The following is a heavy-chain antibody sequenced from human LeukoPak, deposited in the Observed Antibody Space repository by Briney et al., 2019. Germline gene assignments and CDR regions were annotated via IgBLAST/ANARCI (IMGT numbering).Heavy chain of an antibody. Sequence: ASVTVSFMASGYTFTGYYMHWVRQAPGQGLEWMGWINPNSGGTNYAQKFQGRVTMTRDTSITTAYMELSRLRSDDTAVYYCARGRGGYSYGYDYWGQGPLVTVSS. D-gene: IGHD5-18*01. V-gene: IGHV1-2*02. CDR2: INPNSGGT. CDR1: GYTFTGYY. CDR3: ARGRGGYSYGYDY. J-gene: IGHJ4*02.